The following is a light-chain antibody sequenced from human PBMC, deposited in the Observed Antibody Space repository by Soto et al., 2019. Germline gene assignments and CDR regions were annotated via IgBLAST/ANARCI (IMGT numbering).Light chain of an antibody. CDR1: QSISSW. Sequence: DIQMTQSPSTLSASVGDRVTITCRASQSISSWLAWYQQKPGKAPKLLIYKASSLESGVPSRFSGSGSGTEFTLTLSSLQPDDFATYYCQQYNTYWTFGQGTRWIS. CDR3: QQYNTYWT. V-gene: IGKV1-5*03. CDR2: KAS. J-gene: IGKJ1*01.